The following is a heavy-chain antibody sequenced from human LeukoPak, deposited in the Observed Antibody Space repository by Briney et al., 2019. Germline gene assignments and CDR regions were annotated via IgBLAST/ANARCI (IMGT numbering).Heavy chain of an antibody. CDR2: IYYTGST. CDR3: ARDPRGSYSRRLFDY. J-gene: IGHJ4*02. D-gene: IGHD1-26*01. CDR1: GGSVSSGNYF. Sequence: SETLSLTCTVSGGSVSSGNYFWSWIRQPPGKGLEWIGYIYYTGSTNYNPSLNSRVTISVDTSKNQFSLEVRSVTAADTAVYYCARDPRGSYSRRLFDYWGQGTLVTVSS. V-gene: IGHV4-61*01.